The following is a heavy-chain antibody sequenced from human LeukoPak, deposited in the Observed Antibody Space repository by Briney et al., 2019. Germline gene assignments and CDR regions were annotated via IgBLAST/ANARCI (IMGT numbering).Heavy chain of an antibody. CDR3: ASPSVSDYGDYAFDY. V-gene: IGHV1-69*05. J-gene: IGHJ4*02. CDR2: IIPIFGTA. D-gene: IGHD4-17*01. CDR1: GGTFSSYA. Sequence: ASVKVSCKASGGTFSSYAISWVRQAPGQGLEWMGGIIPIFGTANYAQKLQGRVTITTDESTSTAYMELSSLRSEDTAVYYCASPSVSDYGDYAFDYWGQGTLVTVSS.